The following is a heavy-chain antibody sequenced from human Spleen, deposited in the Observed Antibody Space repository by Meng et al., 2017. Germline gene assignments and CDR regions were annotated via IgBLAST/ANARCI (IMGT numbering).Heavy chain of an antibody. J-gene: IGHJ4*02. V-gene: IGHV4-34*01. CDR1: GGSFSDYY. D-gene: IGHD4-11*01. CDR2: INHSGST. CDR3: ARGPTTMAHDFDY. Sequence: QVQLRQWGAGLLKPSETLSLTCVVSGGSFSDYYGSWIRQPPGKGLEWIGEINHSGSTNYNPSLESRATISVDTSQNNLSLKLSSVTAADSAVYYCARGPTTMAHDFDYWGQGTLVTVSS.